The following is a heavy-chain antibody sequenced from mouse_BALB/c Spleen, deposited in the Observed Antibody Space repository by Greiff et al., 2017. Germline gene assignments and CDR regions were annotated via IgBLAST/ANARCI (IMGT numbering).Heavy chain of an antibody. Sequence: HESGPGLVKPSQSLSLTCTVTGYSITSDYAWNWIRQFPGNKLEWMGYISYSGSTSYNPSLKSRISITRDTSKNQFFLQLNSVTTEDTATYYCARNDWFAYWGQGTLVTVSA. J-gene: IGHJ3*01. V-gene: IGHV3-2*02. CDR1: GYSITSDYA. CDR2: ISYSGST. CDR3: ARNDWFAY.